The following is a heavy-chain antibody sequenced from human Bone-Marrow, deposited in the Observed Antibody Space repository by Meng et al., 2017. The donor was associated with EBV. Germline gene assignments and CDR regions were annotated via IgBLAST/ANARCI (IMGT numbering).Heavy chain of an antibody. CDR3: ARFPNNYDSSGYGY. Sequence: VAVGQSGAEGKKPVSSVKVSGKASGGTFSSYAISWVRQAPGQGLEWMGGIIPIFGTANYAQKFQGRVTITADESTSTAYMELSSLRSEDTAVYYCARFPNNYDSSGYGYWGQGTLVTVSS. D-gene: IGHD3-22*01. V-gene: IGHV1-69*01. CDR1: GGTFSSYA. J-gene: IGHJ4*02. CDR2: IIPIFGTA.